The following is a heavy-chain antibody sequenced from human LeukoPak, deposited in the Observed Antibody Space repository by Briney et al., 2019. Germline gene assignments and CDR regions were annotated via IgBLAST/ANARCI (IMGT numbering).Heavy chain of an antibody. J-gene: IGHJ3*02. V-gene: IGHV1-69*05. Sequence: GASVKVSCKASGGTFSSYAISWVRQAPGQGLEWMGRIIPIFGTANYAQKFQGRVTITTDESTSTAYMELSSLRSEDTAVYYCAKVSGISISSSSYAFDIWGQGTMVTVSS. D-gene: IGHD6-6*01. CDR2: IIPIFGTA. CDR3: AKVSGISISSSSYAFDI. CDR1: GGTFSSYA.